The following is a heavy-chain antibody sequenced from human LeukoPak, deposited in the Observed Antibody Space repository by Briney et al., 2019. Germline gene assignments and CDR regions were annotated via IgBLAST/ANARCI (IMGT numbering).Heavy chain of an antibody. CDR1: GDSVSSNSVS. CDR2: TQYRSKWNS. D-gene: IGHD1-1*01. V-gene: IGHV6-1*01. Sequence: SQTRSLTCAISGDSVSSNSVSWNWVRQSPSRGLEWLGRTQYRSKWNSDYAVSVKGRITINADTSKNQFSLQLDSVTPEDTAVYYCARDGTWRLDLWGQGTLVTVSS. CDR3: ARDGTWRLDL. J-gene: IGHJ5*02.